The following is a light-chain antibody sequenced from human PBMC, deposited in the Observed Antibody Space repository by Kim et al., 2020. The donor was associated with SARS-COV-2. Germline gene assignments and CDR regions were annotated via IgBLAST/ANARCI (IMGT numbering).Light chain of an antibody. Sequence: YPGERATRACRASQTINNKLVWYQQKPGQAPRLLIYDATTRATGIPARFIGSGSETDFTLTISSLQSEDFAVYYCQQSNNWPPLTFGQGTKGDIK. J-gene: IGKJ1*01. CDR2: DAT. CDR1: QTINNK. CDR3: QQSNNWPPLT. V-gene: IGKV3-15*01.